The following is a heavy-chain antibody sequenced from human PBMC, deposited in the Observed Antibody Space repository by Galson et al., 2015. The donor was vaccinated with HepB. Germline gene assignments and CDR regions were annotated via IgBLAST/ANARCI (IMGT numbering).Heavy chain of an antibody. D-gene: IGHD3-16*01. CDR1: GFTFSSYA. Sequence: SLRLSCAASGFTFSSYAMHWVRQAPGKGLEWVAVISYDGSNKYYADSVKGRFTISRDNSKNTLYLQMNSLRAEDTAVYYCARGGSYYYYGMDVWGQGTTVTVSS. CDR3: ARGGSYYYYGMDV. V-gene: IGHV3-30-3*01. J-gene: IGHJ6*02. CDR2: ISYDGSNK.